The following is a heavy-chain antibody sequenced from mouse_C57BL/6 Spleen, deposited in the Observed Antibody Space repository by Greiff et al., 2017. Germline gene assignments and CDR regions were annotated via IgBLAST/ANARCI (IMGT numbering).Heavy chain of an antibody. J-gene: IGHJ4*01. CDR3: ARAWLLPDYYAMGC. CDR1: GYAFSSSW. CDR2: IYPGDGDT. V-gene: IGHV1-82*01. D-gene: IGHD2-3*01. Sequence: QVQLKQSGPELVKPGASVKISCKASGYAFSSSWMNWVKQRPGKGLEWIGRIYPGDGDTNYNGKFKGKATLTADKSSSTAYMQLSSLASEDSAVCFCARAWLLPDYYAMGCWGQGASVTVSS.